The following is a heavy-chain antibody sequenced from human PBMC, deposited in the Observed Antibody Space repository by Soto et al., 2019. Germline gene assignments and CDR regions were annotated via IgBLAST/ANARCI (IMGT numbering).Heavy chain of an antibody. CDR2: IFYNGTA. J-gene: IGHJ4*02. D-gene: IGHD6-19*01. CDR3: ARIGGWYDIDF. V-gene: IGHV4-61*01. CDR1: GGSVSSGSFH. Sequence: SETLSLTCSVSGGSVSSGSFHWSWIRQPPGEGLQFIGSIFYNGTANYSPSLKNRVSISIDTSQSQFFLQLISVAAADTAVYYCARIGGWYDIDFWGQGSLVTVSS.